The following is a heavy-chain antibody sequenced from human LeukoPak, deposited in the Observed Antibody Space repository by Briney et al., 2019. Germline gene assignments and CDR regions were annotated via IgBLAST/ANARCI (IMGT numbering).Heavy chain of an antibody. Sequence: GGSLRLSCAASGFTFSRYWMSWVRQAPGKGLEWVANIKQDGSEKYYVDSVKGRFTISRDNAKNSLYLQMNSLRAEDTAVYYCARDQIYYYMDVWGKGTTVTISS. CDR3: ARDQIYYYMDV. V-gene: IGHV3-7*01. CDR1: GFTFSRYW. J-gene: IGHJ6*03. CDR2: IKQDGSEK.